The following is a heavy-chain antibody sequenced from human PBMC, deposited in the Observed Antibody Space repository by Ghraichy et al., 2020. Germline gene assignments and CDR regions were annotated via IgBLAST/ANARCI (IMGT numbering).Heavy chain of an antibody. J-gene: IGHJ4*02. Sequence: GESLNISCAASGFIFSSYWMSWVRQAPGKGLEWVANIKQDESEKYYVDSVKGRFTISRDNAKNSVYLQMNSLRAEDTAVYYCARENGYYGDYFDYWGQGTLDTVSS. CDR3: ARENGYYGDYFDY. CDR1: GFIFSSYW. CDR2: IKQDESEK. V-gene: IGHV3-7*03. D-gene: IGHD4-17*01.